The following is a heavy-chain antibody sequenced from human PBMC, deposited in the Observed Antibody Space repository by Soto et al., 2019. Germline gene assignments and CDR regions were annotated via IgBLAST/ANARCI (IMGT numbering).Heavy chain of an antibody. J-gene: IGHJ4*02. CDR3: ARIAPRGPDLYFLDS. D-gene: IGHD2-15*01. Sequence: SETLSLTCTVSGCCISSYYWSWIRQPPGKGLEWIGYIQYTGTTNYNPSLRSRVSMSVDMSKNQFSLNLGSVTAADTAVYFCARIAPRGPDLYFLDSSGQGTLVTVSS. CDR1: GCCISSYY. CDR2: IQYTGTT. V-gene: IGHV4-59*01.